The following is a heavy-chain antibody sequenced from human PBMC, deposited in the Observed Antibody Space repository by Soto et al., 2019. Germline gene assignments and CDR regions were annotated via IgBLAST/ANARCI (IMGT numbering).Heavy chain of an antibody. J-gene: IGHJ4*02. CDR1: GFTFSDHY. D-gene: IGHD3-16*01. CDR3: ARVSEGDYFDY. Sequence: GGSLRLSCAASGFTFSDHYMDWVRQAPGKGLEWVGRTRNKANSYTTEYAASVKGRFTISRDDSKNSLYLQMNSLKTEDTAVYYCARVSEGDYFDYWGQGTLVTVSS. V-gene: IGHV3-72*01. CDR2: TRNKANSYTT.